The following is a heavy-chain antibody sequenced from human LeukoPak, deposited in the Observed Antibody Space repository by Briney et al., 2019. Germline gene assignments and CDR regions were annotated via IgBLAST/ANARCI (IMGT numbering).Heavy chain of an antibody. J-gene: IGHJ6*03. CDR3: ARYGSSSLRAGYYYYMDV. D-gene: IGHD6-6*01. CDR2: IYYSGFT. V-gene: IGHV4-59*01. CDR1: GGSINNYY. Sequence: SETLSLTRTVSGGSINNYYWSWIRQPPGKGMEDIGHIYYSGFTNYNPSLKSRVTMSVDTSKNQFSLKLSSVTAADTAVYYRARYGSSSLRAGYYYYMDVWGKGTTVTVSS.